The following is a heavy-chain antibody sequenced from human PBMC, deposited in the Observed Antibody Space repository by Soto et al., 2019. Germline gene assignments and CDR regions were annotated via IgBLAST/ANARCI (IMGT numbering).Heavy chain of an antibody. V-gene: IGHV1-69*13. Sequence: SVKVSCEASGGTFRSYSISWVLQAPGQGLEWMGGIIPIFGTANYAQKFQGRVTITADESTSTAYMELSSLRSEDTAVYYCARGRDGYNTLFDYWGQGTLVTVS. D-gene: IGHD5-12*01. CDR2: IIPIFGTA. CDR1: GGTFRSYS. CDR3: ARGRDGYNTLFDY. J-gene: IGHJ4*02.